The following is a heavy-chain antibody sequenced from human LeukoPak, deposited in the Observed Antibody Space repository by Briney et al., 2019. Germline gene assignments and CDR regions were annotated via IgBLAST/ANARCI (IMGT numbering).Heavy chain of an antibody. CDR1: GDSVSSKNGA. CDR3: ARDFGTTGWHTFDY. CDR2: TYYRSKWYN. Sequence: SRTLSLTCVVSGDSVSSKNGAWNWIRQSPSRGLEWLGRTYYRSKWYNDYAESMEGRMTISQDTSKNQYSLHLNSVTPDDTAVYYCARDFGTTGWHTFDYWGQGTLVTVSP. J-gene: IGHJ4*02. D-gene: IGHD6-19*01. V-gene: IGHV6-1*01.